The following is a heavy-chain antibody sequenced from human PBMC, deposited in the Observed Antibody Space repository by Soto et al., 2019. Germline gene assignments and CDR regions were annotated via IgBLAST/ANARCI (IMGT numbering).Heavy chain of an antibody. Sequence: SETLSLTCTVSGGSISSGGHYWNWIRPHPGKGLEWIGYIYYSGSTYYNPSLKSRVTISVDTSKNQFSLKLSSVTAADTAVYYCARSGDSNYAGANPFDYWGQGTLVTVSS. CDR2: IYYSGST. V-gene: IGHV4-31*03. D-gene: IGHD4-4*01. CDR3: ARSGDSNYAGANPFDY. J-gene: IGHJ4*02. CDR1: GGSISSGGHY.